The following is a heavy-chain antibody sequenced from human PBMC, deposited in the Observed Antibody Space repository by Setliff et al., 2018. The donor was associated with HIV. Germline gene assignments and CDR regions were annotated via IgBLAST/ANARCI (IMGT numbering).Heavy chain of an antibody. CDR3: ARLTYYYDTSGPAAAFDI. CDR2: IYNSGST. Sequence: SETLSLTCNVSGGSIGSGGFYWNWIRQHPGKGLEWIGYIYNSGSTYYSPSLQSRLTITVDTSKNQLSLKLTSVTAADTAVYYCARLTYYYDTSGPAAAFDIWGQGTMVT. J-gene: IGHJ3*02. CDR1: GGSIGSGGFY. V-gene: IGHV4-31*03. D-gene: IGHD3-22*01.